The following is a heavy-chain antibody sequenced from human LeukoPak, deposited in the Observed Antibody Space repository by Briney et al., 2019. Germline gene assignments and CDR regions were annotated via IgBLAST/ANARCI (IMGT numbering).Heavy chain of an antibody. D-gene: IGHD6-6*01. V-gene: IGHV3-9*01. J-gene: IGHJ4*02. CDR2: ISWNSGSI. CDR3: AKDIREYSSSSGRSYFDY. Sequence: GGSLRLSCAASGFTFDDYAMHWVRQAPGKGLEWVSGISWNSGSIGYADSVKGRFTISRDNAKNSLYLQMNSLRAEDTALYYCAKDIREYSSSSGRSYFDYWGQGTPVTVSS. CDR1: GFTFDDYA.